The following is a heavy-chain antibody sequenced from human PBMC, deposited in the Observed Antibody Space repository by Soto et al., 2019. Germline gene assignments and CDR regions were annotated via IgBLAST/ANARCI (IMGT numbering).Heavy chain of an antibody. CDR3: ARDHHNPRWAATGGWFDH. D-gene: IGHD1-1*01. CDR1: GGSVSSGSYY. Sequence: SETLSLTCTVSGGSVSSGSYYWSWIRQPPGKGLEWIGYIYYSGSTNYNPSLKSRVTISVDTSKNQFSLKLSSVTAADTAVYYCARDHHNPRWAATGGWFDHWGQGTLVTVSS. CDR2: IYYSGST. J-gene: IGHJ5*02. V-gene: IGHV4-61*01.